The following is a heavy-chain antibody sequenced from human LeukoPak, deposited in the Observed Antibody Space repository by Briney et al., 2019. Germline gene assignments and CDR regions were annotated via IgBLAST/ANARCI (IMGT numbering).Heavy chain of an antibody. Sequence: SVKVSCKASGGTFSSYAISSVRQAPGQGLEWMGGIIPIFGTANYAQKFQGRVTITADESASTAYLELSSLRSEDTAVYYCARGSSVTFFDYWGQGTLVTVSS. J-gene: IGHJ4*02. CDR1: GGTFSSYA. V-gene: IGHV1-69*01. CDR3: ARGSSVTFFDY. CDR2: IIPIFGTA. D-gene: IGHD4-23*01.